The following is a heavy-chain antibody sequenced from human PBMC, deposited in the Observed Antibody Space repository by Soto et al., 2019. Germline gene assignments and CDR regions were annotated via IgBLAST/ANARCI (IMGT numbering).Heavy chain of an antibody. CDR2: ISSSSSYI. Sequence: PGGSLRLSCAASGFTFSSYSMNWVRQAPGKGLEWVSSISSSSSYIYYADSVKGRFTISRDNAKNSLYLQMNSLRAEDTAVYYCARPLVPTGTFYYYGMDVWGQGTTVTVS. CDR3: ARPLVPTGTFYYYGMDV. D-gene: IGHD2-2*01. CDR1: GFTFSSYS. V-gene: IGHV3-21*01. J-gene: IGHJ6*02.